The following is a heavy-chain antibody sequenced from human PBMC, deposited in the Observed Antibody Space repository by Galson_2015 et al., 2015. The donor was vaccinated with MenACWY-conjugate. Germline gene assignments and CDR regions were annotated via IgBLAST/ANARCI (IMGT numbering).Heavy chain of an antibody. CDR2: ISPGDSNT. CDR1: GYGFSTYW. V-gene: IGHV5-51*01. D-gene: IGHD1-26*01. Sequence: QSGAEVKKPGESLTISCKGSGYGFSTYWIAWVRQLPGKGLEWMGLISPGDSNTRYSPAFQGQVTISADKSISTAYVQWDSLQASDTAMYYCARHPPGGRGMDVWGQGTTVTVSS. CDR3: ARHPPGGRGMDV. J-gene: IGHJ6*02.